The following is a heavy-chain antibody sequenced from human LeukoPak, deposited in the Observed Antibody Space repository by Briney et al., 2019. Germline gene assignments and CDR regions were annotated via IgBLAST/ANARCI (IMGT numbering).Heavy chain of an antibody. D-gene: IGHD3-22*01. CDR3: ARHPYYDSSGYYVY. Sequence: AASVKVSCKASGYMFTSYAISWVRQAPGQGLEWMGWISAYNGKTNYAQNLQGRGTMTTDASTSTAYMELRSLRSDDTAVYYCARHPYYDSSGYYVYWGQGTLVTVSS. V-gene: IGHV1-18*01. J-gene: IGHJ4*02. CDR2: ISAYNGKT. CDR1: GYMFTSYA.